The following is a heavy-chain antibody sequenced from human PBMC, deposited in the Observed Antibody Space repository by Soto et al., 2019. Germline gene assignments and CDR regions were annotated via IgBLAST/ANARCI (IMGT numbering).Heavy chain of an antibody. CDR1: GYTFTGYY. D-gene: IGHD2-2*01. CDR3: ARVPISTSRPPNYYYGMDV. Sequence: ASVKVSCKASGYTFTGYYMHWVRQAPGQGLEWMGWINPNSGGTNYAQKFQGWVTMTRDTSISTAYMELSRLRSDDTAVYYCARVPISTSRPPNYYYGMDVWGQGTTVTVSS. V-gene: IGHV1-2*04. J-gene: IGHJ6*02. CDR2: INPNSGGT.